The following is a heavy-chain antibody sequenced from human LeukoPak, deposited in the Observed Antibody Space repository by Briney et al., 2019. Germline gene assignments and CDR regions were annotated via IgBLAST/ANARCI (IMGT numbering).Heavy chain of an antibody. V-gene: IGHV4-39*01. CDR3: ARGHCSSTSCYYAAWFDP. Sequence: PSETLSLTCTVSGGSISSSSYYWGWLRQPPETGLEWIGSIYYSGSTYEKPSLKRRVTISVDTSKSQFSRKLTSLTAADTAVYYCARGHCSSTSCYYAAWFDPWGQGTLVTVSS. J-gene: IGHJ5*02. CDR1: GGSISSSSYY. CDR2: IYYSGST. D-gene: IGHD2-2*01.